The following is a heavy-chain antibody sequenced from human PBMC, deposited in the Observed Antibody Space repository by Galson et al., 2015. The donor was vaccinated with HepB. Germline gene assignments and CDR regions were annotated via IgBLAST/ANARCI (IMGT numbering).Heavy chain of an antibody. V-gene: IGHV3-49*03. CDR2: IRSQAYGGTT. D-gene: IGHD3-10*01. Sequence: SLRLSCAASGLSFGDYAMNRFRQAPGKGLEWVGFIRSQAYGGTTEYGASVEGRFTISRDDSKSIAYLQMNSLKTEDTAVYYCTTDRFFASTRPFDYWGQGTLVTVSS. CDR3: TTDRFFASTRPFDY. J-gene: IGHJ4*02. CDR1: GLSFGDYA.